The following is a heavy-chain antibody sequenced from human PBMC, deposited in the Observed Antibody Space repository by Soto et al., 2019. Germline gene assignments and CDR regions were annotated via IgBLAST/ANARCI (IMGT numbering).Heavy chain of an antibody. CDR2: IYYSGST. CDR1: GGSISSSSYY. Sequence: SETLSLTCTVSGGSISSSSYYWGWIRQPPGKGLEWIGSIYYSGSTYYNPSLKSRVTISVDTSKNQFSLKLSSVTAADTAVYYCAREYRGITIFGVVSVSLDYWGQGTLVTVSS. J-gene: IGHJ4*02. V-gene: IGHV4-39*02. CDR3: AREYRGITIFGVVSVSLDY. D-gene: IGHD3-3*01.